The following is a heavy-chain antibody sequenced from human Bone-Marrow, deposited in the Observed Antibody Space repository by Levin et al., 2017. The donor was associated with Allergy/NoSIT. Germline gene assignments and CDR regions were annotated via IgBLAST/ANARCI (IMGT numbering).Heavy chain of an antibody. Sequence: QPGGSLRLSCAASGFTFSSYDMHWVRQTTGKGLEWVSVIGTADDTFYSDSVKGRFTISRENAKNSLYLQMNSLRAGDTAVYYCARQGGSVTTQKDYGMDVWGQGTTVTVSS. CDR2: IGTADDT. V-gene: IGHV3-13*01. D-gene: IGHD4-17*01. CDR1: GFTFSSYD. CDR3: ARQGGSVTTQKDYGMDV. J-gene: IGHJ6*02.